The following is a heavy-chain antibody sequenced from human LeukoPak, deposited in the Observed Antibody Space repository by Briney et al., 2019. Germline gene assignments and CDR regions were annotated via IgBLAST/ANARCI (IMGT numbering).Heavy chain of an antibody. CDR3: ASAGASDY. Sequence: QSGGSLRLSCAASGFIVSSNYMSWVRQAPGKGLEWVTVMYSSGSTYSADSVKGRFTISRDNSKNTLYLQMNSLRAEDTAVYYCASAGASDYWGQGTLVTVSS. CDR1: GFIVSSNY. V-gene: IGHV3-53*01. J-gene: IGHJ4*02. CDR2: MYSSGST.